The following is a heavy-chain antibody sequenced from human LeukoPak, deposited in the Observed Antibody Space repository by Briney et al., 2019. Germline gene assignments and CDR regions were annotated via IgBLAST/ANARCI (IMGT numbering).Heavy chain of an antibody. CDR1: GYSFSSFW. D-gene: IGHD1-26*01. Sequence: GESLKISCQGSGYSFSSFWIGWVRQMPGKGLEWMGFIYPGDSDVRYSPSFQGQVNISADKSLNSAYLQWNSLKASDTAMYCCARRRSMSYRSYFEYWGQGTLVTVSS. CDR3: ARRRSMSYRSYFEY. CDR2: IYPGDSDV. V-gene: IGHV5-51*01. J-gene: IGHJ4*02.